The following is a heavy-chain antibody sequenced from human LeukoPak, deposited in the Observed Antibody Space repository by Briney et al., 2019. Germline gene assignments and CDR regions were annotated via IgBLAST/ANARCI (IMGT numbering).Heavy chain of an antibody. CDR3: ATYDYVWGRYRLAQSDY. CDR1: GFTFSSYA. CDR2: INDSGGST. J-gene: IGHJ4*02. Sequence: GGSLRLSCAASGFTFSSYAMSWVRQLPGKGLEWLSYINDSGGSTYYADSVKGRFVISRDNSKNSLYLQINSLRAEDTAIYYCATYDYVWGRYRLAQSDYWGQGTLVTVSS. V-gene: IGHV3-23*01. D-gene: IGHD3-16*02.